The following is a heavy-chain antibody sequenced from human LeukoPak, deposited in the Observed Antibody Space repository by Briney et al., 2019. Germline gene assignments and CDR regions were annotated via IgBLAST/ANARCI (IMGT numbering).Heavy chain of an antibody. D-gene: IGHD2/OR15-2a*01. V-gene: IGHV4-39*01. CDR3: ARLISARIDY. J-gene: IGHJ4*02. CDR1: GGSISSSSYS. Sequence: SETLSLTCTASGGSISSSSYSWGWIRQPPGKGLEWIGNIYYSGSTYYNPSLKSRLTISVDTSKNQFSLKLSSVTAADTAVYYCARLISARIDYWGQGTLVPVSS. CDR2: IYYSGST.